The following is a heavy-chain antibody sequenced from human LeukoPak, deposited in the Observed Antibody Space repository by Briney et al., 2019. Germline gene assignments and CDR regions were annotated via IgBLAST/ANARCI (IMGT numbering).Heavy chain of an antibody. D-gene: IGHD4-23*01. V-gene: IGHV3-30*18. CDR3: AKDRTTYGGNPQDY. CDR2: ISYDGSNK. CDR1: GFTFSSYG. Sequence: GGSLRLSCAASGFTFSSYGMHWVRQAPGKGLEWVAVISYDGSNKYYADSVKGRFTISRDNSKNTLYLQMNSLRAEDTAVYYCAKDRTTYGGNPQDYWGQGTLVTVSS. J-gene: IGHJ4*02.